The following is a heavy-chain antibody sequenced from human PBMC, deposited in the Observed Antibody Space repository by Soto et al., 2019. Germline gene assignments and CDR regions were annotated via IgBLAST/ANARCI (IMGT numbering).Heavy chain of an antibody. V-gene: IGHV1-69*13. CDR3: ARSVTMRPELDY. D-gene: IGHD3-10*01. J-gene: IGHJ4*02. CDR2: IIPIFGTA. CDR1: GGTFSSYA. Sequence: SVKVSCKASGGTFSSYAISWVRQAPGQGLEWMGGIIPIFGTANYAQKFQGRVTITADESTSTAYMELSSLRSEDTAVYYCARSVTMRPELDYWGQGTLVTVSA.